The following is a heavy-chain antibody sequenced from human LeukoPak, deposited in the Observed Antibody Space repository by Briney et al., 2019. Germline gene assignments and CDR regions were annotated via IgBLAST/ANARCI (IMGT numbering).Heavy chain of an antibody. Sequence: ASVKVSCKASGYTFTGYYMHWVRQAPGQGLEWMGWINPNSGGTNYAQKFQGRVTMTRDTSISTAYMELSRLRSDDTAVYYCAPALGYCSGGSCYSDGYFDYWGQGTLVTVSS. V-gene: IGHV1-2*02. CDR2: INPNSGGT. CDR1: GYTFTGYY. J-gene: IGHJ4*02. D-gene: IGHD2-15*01. CDR3: APALGYCSGGSCYSDGYFDY.